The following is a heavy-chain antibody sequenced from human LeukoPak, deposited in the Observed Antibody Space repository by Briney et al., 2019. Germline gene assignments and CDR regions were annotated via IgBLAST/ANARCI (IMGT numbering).Heavy chain of an antibody. CDR1: GFTFSTYA. V-gene: IGHV3-23*01. CDR3: AKSLGGDYGSGSYYVVFDS. J-gene: IGHJ4*02. CDR2: ISGSGSIT. D-gene: IGHD3-10*01. Sequence: PGGSLRLSCAASGFTFSTYAMNWVRQAPGKGLEWVSSISGSGSITYYAESVKGRFTISRDTSKNTLWLQMNSLRVDDTALYYCAKSLGGDYGSGSYYVVFDSWGQGTLVTVSS.